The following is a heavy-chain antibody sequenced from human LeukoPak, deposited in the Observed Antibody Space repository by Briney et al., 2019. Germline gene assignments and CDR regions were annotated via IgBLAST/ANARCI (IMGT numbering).Heavy chain of an antibody. Sequence: ASVKVSCKASGYTFTSYYMHWVRQAPGQGLEWMGIINPSGGSTSYAQKFQGRVTMTRDTSTSTVYMELSSLRSEDTAVYYCARGRIAEIKRGYSYGGWFDPWGQGTLVTVSS. CDR2: INPSGGST. CDR1: GYTFTSYY. J-gene: IGHJ5*02. V-gene: IGHV1-46*01. CDR3: ARGRIAEIKRGYSYGGWFDP. D-gene: IGHD5-18*01.